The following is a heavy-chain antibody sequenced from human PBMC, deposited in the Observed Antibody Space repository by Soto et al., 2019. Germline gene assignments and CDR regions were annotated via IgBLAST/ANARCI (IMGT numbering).Heavy chain of an antibody. D-gene: IGHD3-3*01. CDR3: ARVVQRFSEGLSPYWYFDL. CDR2: IKQDGSEK. J-gene: IGHJ2*01. V-gene: IGHV3-7*01. CDR1: GFTFSSYW. Sequence: GGSLRLSCAASGFTFSSYWMSWVRQAPGKGLEWVANIKQDGSEKYYVDSVKGRFTISRDNAKNSLYLQMNSLRAEDTAVYYCARVVQRFSEGLSPYWYFDLWGRGTLVTVSS.